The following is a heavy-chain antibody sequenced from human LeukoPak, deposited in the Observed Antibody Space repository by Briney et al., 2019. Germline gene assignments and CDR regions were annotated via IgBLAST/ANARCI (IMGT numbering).Heavy chain of an antibody. CDR2: IYNSGSA. D-gene: IGHD1-14*01. V-gene: IGHV4-39*01. CDR3: ASGSGYFFDY. CDR1: GASIRRTSYY. Sequence: PSETLSLTCTVSGASIRRTSYYWGWIRQPPGQGLEWIGTIYNSGSAYYNPSLKSRVTISVDTSKNQFSLKVSSVTAADTAVYYCASGSGYFFDYWGQGTLVTVSS. J-gene: IGHJ4*02.